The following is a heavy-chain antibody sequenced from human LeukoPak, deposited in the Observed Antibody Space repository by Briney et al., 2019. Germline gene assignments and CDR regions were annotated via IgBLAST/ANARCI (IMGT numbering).Heavy chain of an antibody. CDR1: GLTFSSHS. CDR2: ISSSSSYI. D-gene: IGHD3-10*01. Sequence: GGSLRLSCTASGLTFSSHSMNWVRQAPGKGLEWVSSISSSSSYIYYADSVKGRFTISRDNAKNSLYLQMNSLRAEDTAVYYCARVLGSGSYYRPMYYFDYWGQGTLVTVSS. J-gene: IGHJ4*02. V-gene: IGHV3-21*01. CDR3: ARVLGSGSYYRPMYYFDY.